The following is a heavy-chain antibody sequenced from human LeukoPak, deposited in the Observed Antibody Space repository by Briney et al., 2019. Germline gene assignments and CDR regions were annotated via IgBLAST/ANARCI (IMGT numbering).Heavy chain of an antibody. J-gene: IGHJ4*02. Sequence: PGGSLRLSCAASGFTFSSYAMHWVRQAPGKGLEWVAVISYDGSNKYYADFVKGRFTISRDNSKNTLYLQMNSLRAEDTAVYYCARELRYDNPGDWGQGTLVTVSS. CDR3: ARELRYDNPGD. CDR1: GFTFSSYA. D-gene: IGHD3-10*01. V-gene: IGHV3-30-3*01. CDR2: ISYDGSNK.